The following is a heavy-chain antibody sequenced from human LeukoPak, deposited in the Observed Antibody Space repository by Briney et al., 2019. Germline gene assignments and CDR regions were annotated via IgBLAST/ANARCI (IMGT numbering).Heavy chain of an antibody. D-gene: IGHD5-24*01. CDR1: GYTFTGYY. CDR3: ARGGMAEDYFDY. J-gene: IGHJ4*02. V-gene: IGHV1-46*01. CDR2: INPSGGST. Sequence: ASVKVSCKASGYTFTGYYMHWVRQAPGQGLEWMGWINPSGGSTSYAQKFQGRVTMTRDTSTSTVYMELSSLRSEDTAVYYCARGGMAEDYFDYWGQGTLVTVSS.